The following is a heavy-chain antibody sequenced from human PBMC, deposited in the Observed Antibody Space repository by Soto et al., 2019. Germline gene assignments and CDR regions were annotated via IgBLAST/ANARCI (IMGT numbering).Heavy chain of an antibody. CDR2: ISLSGGNT. CDR1: GCTFTNYA. V-gene: IGHV3-23*01. D-gene: IGHD6-6*01. CDR3: AKERAARGIDY. Sequence: EVQLLESGGGLVQPGGSLKLSCAASGCTFTNYAMSWVRQAPGKGREWVSTISLSGGNTYYADSVKGRFTISRDNSENTLYLQMNSLRAEDTAIYYCAKERAARGIDYWGQGTLVTVSS. J-gene: IGHJ4*02.